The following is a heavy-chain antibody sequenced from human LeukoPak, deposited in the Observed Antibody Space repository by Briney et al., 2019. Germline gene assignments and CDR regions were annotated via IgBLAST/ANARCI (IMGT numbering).Heavy chain of an antibody. J-gene: IGHJ5*02. CDR2: IYYSGST. V-gene: IGHV4-39*01. Sequence: SETLSLTCTVSGGSISSSSYYWGWIRQPPGKGLEWIGSIYYSGSTYYNPSLKSRVTISVDTSKNQFSLKLSSVTAADTAVYYCAGAPSVGWFDPWGQGTLVTVSS. CDR1: GGSISSSSYY. CDR3: AGAPSVGWFDP.